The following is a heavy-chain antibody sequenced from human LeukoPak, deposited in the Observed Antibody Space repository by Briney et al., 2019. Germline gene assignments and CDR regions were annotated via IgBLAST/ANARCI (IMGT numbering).Heavy chain of an antibody. V-gene: IGHV3-7*04. CDR3: ARRVVRGPIVKYFDL. Sequence: PGGSLRLSCAGSGFAISSFWMSWVRQAPGKGLEWVANIRQDGGTKYYVDSVKGRFTVARDNAKNSLYLQRNYLTVGDTALYYCARRVVRGPIVKYFDLWGRGTLVTVSS. CDR2: IRQDGGTK. D-gene: IGHD3-10*01. CDR1: GFAISSFW. J-gene: IGHJ2*01.